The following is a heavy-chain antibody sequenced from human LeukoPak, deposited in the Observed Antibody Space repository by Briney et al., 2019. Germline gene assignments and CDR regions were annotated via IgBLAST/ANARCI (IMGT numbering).Heavy chain of an antibody. CDR1: GFTFINSA. CDR2: IVVGSGNT. V-gene: IGHV1-58*02. D-gene: IGHD3-16*01. Sequence: GASVKVSCKASGFTFINSAMQWERQARGQRLEWIGWIVVGSGNTNYAQKFQERVTITRDMSTSTAYMELSSLRSEDTALYYCARGSTALLTNDAFDLWGLGTMVTVSS. J-gene: IGHJ3*01. CDR3: ARGSTALLTNDAFDL.